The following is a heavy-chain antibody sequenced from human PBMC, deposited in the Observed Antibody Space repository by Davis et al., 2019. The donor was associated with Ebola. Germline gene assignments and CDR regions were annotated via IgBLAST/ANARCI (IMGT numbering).Heavy chain of an antibody. J-gene: IGHJ5*02. CDR1: GYSISSSNW. Sequence: MPSETLSLTCAVSGYSISSSNWWGWIRQPPGKGLEWIGYIYYSGSTYYNPSLKSRVTISVDTSKNQFSLKLSSVTAADTAVYYCARQPYDFWSGYYTGWFDPWGQGTLVTVSS. D-gene: IGHD3-3*01. V-gene: IGHV4-28*01. CDR2: IYYSGST. CDR3: ARQPYDFWSGYYTGWFDP.